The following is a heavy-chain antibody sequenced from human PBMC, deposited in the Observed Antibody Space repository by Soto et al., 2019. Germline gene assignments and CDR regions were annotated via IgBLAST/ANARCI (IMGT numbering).Heavy chain of an antibody. D-gene: IGHD6-13*01. V-gene: IGHV5-51*01. CDR1: GYSFPSYW. Sequence: GASLKISCKGSGYSFPSYWIGWVRQMPGKGLEWMGIIYPGDSDTRSSPSFQGQVTISADRSISTAYLKWSSLKASDTAMYYCARTKNRGRIAAAGTLGYYGMDVWGQGTTVTVSS. CDR3: ARTKNRGRIAAAGTLGYYGMDV. J-gene: IGHJ6*02. CDR2: IYPGDSDT.